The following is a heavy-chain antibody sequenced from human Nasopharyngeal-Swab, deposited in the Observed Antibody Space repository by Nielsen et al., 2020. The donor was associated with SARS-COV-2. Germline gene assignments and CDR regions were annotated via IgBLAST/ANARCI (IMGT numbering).Heavy chain of an antibody. V-gene: IGHV3-53*01. CDR3: ARDGQSYGMDV. Sequence: WIRQPPGKGLEWVSVICSGGSTYYADSVKGRFTISRDNSKNTLYLQMNSLRAEDTAVYYCARDGQSYGMDVWGQGTTVTVSS. CDR2: ICSGGST. J-gene: IGHJ6*02.